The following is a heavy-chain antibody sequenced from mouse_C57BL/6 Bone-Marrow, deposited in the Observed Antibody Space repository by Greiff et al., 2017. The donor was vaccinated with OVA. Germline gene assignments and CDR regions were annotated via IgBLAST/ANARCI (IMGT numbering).Heavy chain of an antibody. CDR3: TSYGNFDY. Sequence: EVKLQQSGAELVRPGASGRGAWTASGFNIKDDYMHWAKPRPEQVLECILCIDPENGDTEYASKFQGKATITADTSSNTAYLQLSSLTSEDTAVYYCTSYGNFDYWGQGTTLTVSS. J-gene: IGHJ2*01. CDR2: IDPENGDT. D-gene: IGHD2-1*01. CDR1: GFNIKDDY. V-gene: IGHV14-4*01.